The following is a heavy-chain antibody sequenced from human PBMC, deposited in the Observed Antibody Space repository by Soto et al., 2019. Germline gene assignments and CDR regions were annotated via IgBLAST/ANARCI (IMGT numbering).Heavy chain of an antibody. V-gene: IGHV3-15*07. Sequence: EVQLVESGGDLVEPGGSLRLSCAASDFAFSNAWMNWVRQAPGKGLEWVGRIKSKTDGGTTDYAAPVKGRFSISRDDSKTTLYLQMNSLKTEDTAVYYCNTLTGDTEGYFDYWGQGTLVTVSS. CDR2: IKSKTDGGTT. CDR3: NTLTGDTEGYFDY. D-gene: IGHD1-20*01. CDR1: DFAFSNAW. J-gene: IGHJ4*02.